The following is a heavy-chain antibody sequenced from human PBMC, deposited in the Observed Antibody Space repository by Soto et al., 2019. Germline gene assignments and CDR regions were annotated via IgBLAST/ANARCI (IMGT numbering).Heavy chain of an antibody. J-gene: IGHJ6*02. Sequence: GGSLRLSCASSGFTFSSYAMSLVRQAPGKGLEWVAVISGSGGNTYYADSVKGRFTISRDNSKNTLYLQMNSLRAEDTAVYYCARFDIVVVPAAIPSGMDVWGQGTTVTVSS. CDR1: GFTFSSYA. V-gene: IGHV3-23*01. CDR3: ARFDIVVVPAAIPSGMDV. CDR2: ISGSGGNT. D-gene: IGHD2-2*01.